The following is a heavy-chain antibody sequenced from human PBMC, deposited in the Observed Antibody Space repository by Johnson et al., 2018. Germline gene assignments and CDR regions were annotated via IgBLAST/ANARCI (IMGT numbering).Heavy chain of an antibody. D-gene: IGHD2-8*02. J-gene: IGHJ6*02. CDR3: ARDIFCSGGTCHFGMDV. CDR2: IWHEGSNK. V-gene: IGHV3-33*01. Sequence: QVQLVQSGGGVVQPGRSLRLSCAASGFAFSSFGMQWVLQAPGKGLGWVAVIWHEGSNKYYADSVTGRFTIYRDTSKNTRDLQLNSLRAEDTAVYYFARDIFCSGGTCHFGMDVWGQGTTVTVSS. CDR1: GFAFSSFG.